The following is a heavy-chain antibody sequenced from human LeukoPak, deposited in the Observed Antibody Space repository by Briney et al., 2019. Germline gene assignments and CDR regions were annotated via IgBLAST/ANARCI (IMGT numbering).Heavy chain of an antibody. CDR2: ISISSTYI. D-gene: IGHD4-11*01. Sequence: GGSLRLSCAASGFTFSSYSMNWVRQAPGKGLEWVSSISISSTYIYYPDSVKGRFTISRVKAKNSLYLQMNSLRAEDTVVYYCARLTTVTPEYIDYWGQGTLVTVSS. V-gene: IGHV3-21*01. J-gene: IGHJ4*02. CDR1: GFTFSSYS. CDR3: ARLTTVTPEYIDY.